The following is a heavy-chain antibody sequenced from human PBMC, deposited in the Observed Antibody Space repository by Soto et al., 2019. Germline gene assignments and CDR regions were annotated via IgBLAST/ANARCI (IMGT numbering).Heavy chain of an antibody. CDR3: AREGSYSAYNFAHGIQLWSFDF. V-gene: IGHV4-4*07. J-gene: IGHJ4*02. CDR2: IISSGST. CDR1: GGSINTFY. D-gene: IGHD5-12*01. Sequence: QVRLQESGPGLLKPSETLSLTCTVSGGSINTFYWSWVRQPAGKGLEWIGRIISSGSTSFNPSLARRVAMSVDTAKNHFSLTLSSVTAADMAVYYCAREGSYSAYNFAHGIQLWSFDFWGQGALVTVSS.